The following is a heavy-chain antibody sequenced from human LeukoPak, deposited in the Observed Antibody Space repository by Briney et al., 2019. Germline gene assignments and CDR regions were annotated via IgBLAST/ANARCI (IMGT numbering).Heavy chain of an antibody. CDR1: GGSISSYY. J-gene: IGHJ5*02. CDR2: IYYSGST. CDR3: ARGVTMVRGERGIPPNWFDP. Sequence: SETLSLTCTVSGGSISSYYWSWIRRPSGKGLEWIGYIYYSGSTNYNPSLKSRVTISVDTSKNQFSLKLSSVTAADTAVYYCARGVTMVRGERGIPPNWFDPWGQGTLVTVSS. D-gene: IGHD3-10*01. V-gene: IGHV4-59*01.